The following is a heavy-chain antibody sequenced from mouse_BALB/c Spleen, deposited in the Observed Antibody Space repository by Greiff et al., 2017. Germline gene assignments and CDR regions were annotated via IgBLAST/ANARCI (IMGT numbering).Heavy chain of an antibody. J-gene: IGHJ3*01. CDR1: GFSLTSYG. D-gene: IGHD1-2*01. CDR3: ARDPNCTTATSWFAY. V-gene: IGHV2-9*02. Sequence: QVQLKQSGPGLVAPSQSLSITCTVSGFSLTSYGVHWVRQPPGKGLEWLGVIWAGGSTNYNSALMSRLSISKDNSKSQVFLKMNSLQTDDTAMYYCARDPNCTTATSWFAYWGQGPLVTVSA. CDR2: IWAGGST.